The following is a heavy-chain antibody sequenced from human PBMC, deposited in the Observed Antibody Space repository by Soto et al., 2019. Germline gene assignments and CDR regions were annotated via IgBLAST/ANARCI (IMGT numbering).Heavy chain of an antibody. Sequence: GGSLRLSCAASGFTFSSYAMSWVRQAPGKGLEWVSAISGSGGSTYYADSVKGRFTISRDNSKNTLYLQMNSLRAEDTAVYYCAKDFTMIVVVILDYWGQGTLVTVSS. CDR3: AKDFTMIVVVILDY. CDR2: ISGSGGST. CDR1: GFTFSSYA. D-gene: IGHD3-22*01. J-gene: IGHJ4*02. V-gene: IGHV3-23*01.